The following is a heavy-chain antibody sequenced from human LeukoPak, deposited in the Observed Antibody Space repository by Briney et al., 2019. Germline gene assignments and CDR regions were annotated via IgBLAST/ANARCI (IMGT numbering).Heavy chain of an antibody. CDR3: AKDYCSSSSCPDYYGLDV. D-gene: IGHD2-2*01. J-gene: IGHJ6*02. V-gene: IGHV3-23*01. Sequence: GGSLRLSCAVSGITLSNYGMSWVRQAPGKGLEWVAGISDSGGGTNYADSVKGRFTISRDNSKNTLYLQMNSLRGEDTAVYYCAKDYCSSSSCPDYYGLDVWGQGTTVTVSS. CDR1: GITLSNYG. CDR2: ISDSGGGT.